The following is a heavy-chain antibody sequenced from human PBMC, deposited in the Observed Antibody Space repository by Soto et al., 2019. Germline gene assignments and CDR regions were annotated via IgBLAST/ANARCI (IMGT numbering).Heavy chain of an antibody. J-gene: IGHJ2*01. CDR1: GCTFSAYA. CDR2: IHGGGGAT. V-gene: IGHV3-23*01. CDR3: AKFEGHPLEYWYLDF. Sequence: EVQLLESGGGLVQPGGSLRLSCAASGCTFSAYAMGWVRQAPGKGLEWVSTIHGGGGATHYADSVKGRFTISRDDPKNTMYAQMNSLRAEDTAVYYCAKFEGHPLEYWYLDFWGRGTLVTVSS. D-gene: IGHD1-1*01.